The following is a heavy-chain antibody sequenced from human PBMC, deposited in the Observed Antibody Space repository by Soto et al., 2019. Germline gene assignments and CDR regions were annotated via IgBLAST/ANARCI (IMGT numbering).Heavy chain of an antibody. V-gene: IGHV3-33*08. CDR3: ARAVKPPGIAAAGTLIALYYYGLDV. D-gene: IGHD6-13*01. CDR1: GGSVSSGSYY. J-gene: IGHJ6*02. Sequence: LSLTCTVSGGSVSSGSYYWSWIRQPPGKGLEWVAVIRYDGSNKYYADSVKGRFTISRDNSNNTLYLQMNSLRAEDTAVYYCARAVKPPGIAAAGTLIALYYYGLDVWGQGTTVTVSS. CDR2: IRYDGSNK.